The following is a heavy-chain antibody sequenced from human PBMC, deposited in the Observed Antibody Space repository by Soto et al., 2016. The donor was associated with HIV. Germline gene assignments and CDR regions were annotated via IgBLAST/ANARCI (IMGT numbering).Heavy chain of an antibody. CDR2: IGTAGDT. CDR3: VRARVFCDGGSCHPAFDN. D-gene: IGHD1-26*01. J-gene: IGHJ4*02. V-gene: IGHV3-13*04. Sequence: EVQLVESGGGLVQPGKSLRLSCIASGFTFRSHDMHWVRQLTGKGLEWVSSIGTAGDTYYSDSVKGRFTISRDDAKNSLFVEMNSLRAGDTAIYYCVRARVFCDGGSCHPAFDNWGQGTLVTVSS. CDR1: GFTFRSHD.